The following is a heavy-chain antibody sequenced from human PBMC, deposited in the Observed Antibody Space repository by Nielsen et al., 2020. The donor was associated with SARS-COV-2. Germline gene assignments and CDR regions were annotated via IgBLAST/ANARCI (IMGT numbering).Heavy chain of an antibody. CDR3: ARDTSTTKFDY. V-gene: IGHV3-7*01. CDR2: IKQDGSEK. D-gene: IGHD1-1*01. CDR1: GFTFSSYW. Sequence: GESLKISCAASGFTFSSYWMSWVRQAPGKRLEWVANIKQDGSEKYYVDSVKGRFTISRDNAKNSLFLQMNSLRAEDTAIYYCARDTSTTKFDYWGQGTLVTVSS. J-gene: IGHJ4*02.